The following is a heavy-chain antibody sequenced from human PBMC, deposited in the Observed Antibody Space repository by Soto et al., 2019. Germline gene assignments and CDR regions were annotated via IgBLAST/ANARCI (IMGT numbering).Heavy chain of an antibody. J-gene: IGHJ4*02. CDR2: ISSSSSTI. CDR1: GFTFSSYS. V-gene: IGHV3-48*01. CDR3: ARDRGGNHNDY. D-gene: IGHD2-15*01. Sequence: PGGSLRLSCAASGFTFSSYSMNWVRQAPGKGLEWVSYISSSSSTIYYADSVKGRFTISRDNARNSLYLQMNSPRADDTAVYYCARDRGGNHNDYRGQGTLVTVSS.